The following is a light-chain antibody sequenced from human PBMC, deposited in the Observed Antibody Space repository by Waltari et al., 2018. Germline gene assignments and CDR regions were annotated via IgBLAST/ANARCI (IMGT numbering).Light chain of an antibody. V-gene: IGKV4-1*01. CDR2: WAS. CDR1: QSILYRSNNKNY. J-gene: IGKJ1*01. Sequence: DIVVTQSPDSLAVSLGERATINCKTSQSILYRSNNKNYLAWFQQKPGQPPKLLIYWASTRESGVPDRFSGSGSGTDFTLTVDSLQAEDVAVYYCQQYYTTPSWTFGQGTKVEIK. CDR3: QQYYTTPSWT.